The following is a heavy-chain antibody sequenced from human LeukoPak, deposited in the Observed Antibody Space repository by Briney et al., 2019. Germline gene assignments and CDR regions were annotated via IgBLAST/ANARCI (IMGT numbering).Heavy chain of an antibody. V-gene: IGHV4-59*08. CDR1: GASIRDYY. CDR3: ARHKGSGTYSPAD. Sequence: SETLSLTCTVSGASIRDYYWSWIRQSPGRGLEWIVYTHHSGATNYNPSLKSRITISVGTSKNQVSLKLRSVTAADTAVYYCARHKGSGTYSPADWGQGILVTVSS. CDR2: THHSGAT. J-gene: IGHJ4*02. D-gene: IGHD3-10*01.